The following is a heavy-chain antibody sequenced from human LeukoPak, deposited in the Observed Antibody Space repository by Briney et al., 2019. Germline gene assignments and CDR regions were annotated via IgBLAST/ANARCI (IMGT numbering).Heavy chain of an antibody. CDR3: ARGKQWELGWFDP. D-gene: IGHD1-26*01. CDR1: GYTFTGYY. Sequence: ASVKVSCKASGYTFTGYYMHWVRQAPGQGLEWMGWINPNSGGTNYAQKFQGRVTMARDTSISTAYMELSRLRSDDTAVYYCARGKQWELGWFDPWGQGTLVTVSS. J-gene: IGHJ5*02. CDR2: INPNSGGT. V-gene: IGHV1-2*02.